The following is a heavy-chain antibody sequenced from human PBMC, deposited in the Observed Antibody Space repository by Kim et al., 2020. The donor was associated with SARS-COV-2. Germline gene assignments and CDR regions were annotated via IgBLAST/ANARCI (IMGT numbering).Heavy chain of an antibody. J-gene: IGHJ6*02. CDR3: AKDSEVVPAAIWFHPRYYGMDA. Sequence: GGSLRLSCAASGFTFSSYAMSWVRQAPGKGLEWVSAISGSGGSTYYADSVKGRFTISRDNSKNTLYLQMNSLRAEDTAVYYCAKDSEVVPAAIWFHPRYYGMDAWGQGTTVTVSS. D-gene: IGHD2-2*01. CDR1: GFTFSSYA. V-gene: IGHV3-23*01. CDR2: ISGSGGST.